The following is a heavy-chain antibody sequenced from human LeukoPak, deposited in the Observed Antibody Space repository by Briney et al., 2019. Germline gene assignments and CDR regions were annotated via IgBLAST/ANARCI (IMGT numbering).Heavy chain of an antibody. J-gene: IGHJ4*02. D-gene: IGHD3-10*01. CDR2: ISGSGGST. CDR3: AILGDWDYYGSGSAFDY. Sequence: GGSLRLSCAATGFTFSSYAMSWVRQAPGKGLEWVSAISGSGGSTYYADSVKGRFTISRDNSKNTLYLQMNSLRAEDTAVYYCAILGDWDYYGSGSAFDYWGQGTLVTVSS. CDR1: GFTFSSYA. V-gene: IGHV3-23*01.